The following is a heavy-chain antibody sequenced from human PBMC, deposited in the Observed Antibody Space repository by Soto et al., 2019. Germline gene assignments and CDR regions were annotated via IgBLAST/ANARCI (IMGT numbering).Heavy chain of an antibody. CDR3: ARRSTVTPTRNYYYYGMDV. CDR2: IYHSGST. V-gene: IGHV4-4*02. CDR1: GGSISSSNW. D-gene: IGHD4-17*01. J-gene: IGHJ6*02. Sequence: QVQLQESGPGLVKPSGTLSLTCAVSGGSISSSNWWSWVRQPPGKGLEWIGEIYHSGSTNYNPSLTSRVTISVDKSKNQFSLKLSSVTAADTAVYYCARRSTVTPTRNYYYYGMDVWGQGTTVTVSS.